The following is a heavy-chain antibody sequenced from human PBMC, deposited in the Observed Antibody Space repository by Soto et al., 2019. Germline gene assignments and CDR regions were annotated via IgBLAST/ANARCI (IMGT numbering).Heavy chain of an antibody. Sequence: EVQLLESGGGLVQPGGSLRLSCAASRFTFSSYAMSWVRQAPGKGLEWVSAISGSGGSTYYADSVKGRFTISRDNSKNTLYLQMNSLRAEDTAVYYCAKIRTAMVHYFDLWGRGTLVTVSS. V-gene: IGHV3-23*01. CDR2: ISGSGGST. D-gene: IGHD5-18*01. CDR1: RFTFSSYA. CDR3: AKIRTAMVHYFDL. J-gene: IGHJ2*01.